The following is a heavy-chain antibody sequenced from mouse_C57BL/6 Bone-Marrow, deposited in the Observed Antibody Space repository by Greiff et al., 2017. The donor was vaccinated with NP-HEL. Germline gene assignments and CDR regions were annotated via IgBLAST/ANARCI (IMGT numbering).Heavy chain of an antibody. CDR2: ISSDGDYI. V-gene: IGHV5-9-1*02. J-gene: IGHJ3*01. D-gene: IGHD3-2*02. CDR3: TRASSGYEAY. Sequence: EVQVVESGEGLVKPGGSLKLSCAASGFTFSSYAMSWVRQTPEKRLEWVAYISSDGDYIYYADTVKGRFTISRDNARNTLYLQMSSLKSEDTAMYYCTRASSGYEAYWGQGTLVTVSA. CDR1: GFTFSSYA.